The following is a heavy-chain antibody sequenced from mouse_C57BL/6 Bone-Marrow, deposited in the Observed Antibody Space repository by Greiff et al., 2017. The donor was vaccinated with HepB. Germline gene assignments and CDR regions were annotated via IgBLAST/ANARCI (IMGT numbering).Heavy chain of an antibody. CDR2: IDPSDSYT. CDR1: GYTFTSYW. Sequence: VQLQQPGAELVRPGTSVKLSCKASGYTFTSYWMHWVKQRPGQGLEWIGVIDPSDSYTNYNQKFNGKATLTVDTSSSTAYMQLSSLTSEDSAVYYCAKLRAAMDYWGQGTSVTVSS. D-gene: IGHD1-1*01. CDR3: AKLRAAMDY. J-gene: IGHJ4*01. V-gene: IGHV1-59*01.